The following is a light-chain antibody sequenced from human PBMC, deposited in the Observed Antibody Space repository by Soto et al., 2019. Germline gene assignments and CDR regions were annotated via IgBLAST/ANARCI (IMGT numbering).Light chain of an antibody. Sequence: DIQMTKSPSTLSASVGDRVTITCRASQSISSWLAWYQQKPVKAPKLLIYDASSLESGVPSRFSGSGSGTEFTLTIISLQPEDFATYYCQQSYRFPKTFGRGTKVDIK. CDR2: DAS. CDR3: QQSYRFPKT. CDR1: QSISSW. V-gene: IGKV1-5*01. J-gene: IGKJ1*01.